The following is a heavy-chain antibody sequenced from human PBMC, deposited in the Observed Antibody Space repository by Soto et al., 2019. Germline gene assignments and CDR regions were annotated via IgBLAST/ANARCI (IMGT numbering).Heavy chain of an antibody. CDR2: ISSSGTTE. V-gene: IGHV3-11*01. J-gene: IGHJ4*02. CDR3: ARDRGAVVVQYFDY. D-gene: IGHD3-22*01. Sequence: GGSLRLSCAASGFTFSGYYMSWIRQAPWKGLEWISYISSSGTTENYADSVKGRFTVSRDNAKNSLYLQVNSLRAEDTAVYYCARDRGAVVVQYFDYWGQGTLGTVSS. CDR1: GFTFSGYY.